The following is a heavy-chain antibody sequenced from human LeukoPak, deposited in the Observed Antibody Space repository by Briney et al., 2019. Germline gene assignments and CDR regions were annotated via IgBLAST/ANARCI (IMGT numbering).Heavy chain of an antibody. CDR3: ASTHSGSQFDY. J-gene: IGHJ4*02. CDR2: ISSSGSTI. D-gene: IGHD3-10*01. Sequence: GGSLRLSCAASEFTFSSYAMTWVRQAPGKGLEWVSYISSSGSTIFYADSVKGRFTISRDNAKNSLYLQMNSLGAEDTAVYYCASTHSGSQFDYWGQGTLVTVSS. CDR1: EFTFSSYA. V-gene: IGHV3-48*04.